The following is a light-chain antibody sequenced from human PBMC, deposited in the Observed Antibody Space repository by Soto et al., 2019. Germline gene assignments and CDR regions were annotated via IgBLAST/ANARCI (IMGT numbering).Light chain of an antibody. CDR2: DAS. CDR1: QSVGPY. J-gene: IGKJ5*01. CDR3: QQRTNLLIT. Sequence: EVVVTQSPATLSLSPGEGATLSCRASQSVGPYLSWYQQKPGQAPRLLIFDASKRATGIPARFGGSGYGTEFTLTISSLEAEDLAVYYCQQRTNLLITFGQGTRL. V-gene: IGKV3-11*01.